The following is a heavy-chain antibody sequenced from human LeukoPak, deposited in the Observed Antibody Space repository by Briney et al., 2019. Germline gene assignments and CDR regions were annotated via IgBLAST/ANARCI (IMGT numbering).Heavy chain of an antibody. D-gene: IGHD6-13*01. V-gene: IGHV3-23*01. CDR3: ARERVAAV. Sequence: GGSLRLSCAASGFTFSRLAMTWVRQAPGKGLEWVSTISASGPYYADAVRGRFTISRDNSKNTLYLQMNSLRAEDTAVYYCARERVAAVWGQGTLVTVSS. CDR2: ISASGP. CDR1: GFTFSRLA. J-gene: IGHJ4*02.